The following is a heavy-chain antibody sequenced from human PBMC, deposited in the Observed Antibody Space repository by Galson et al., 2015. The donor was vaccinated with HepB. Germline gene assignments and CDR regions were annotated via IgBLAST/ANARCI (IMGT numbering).Heavy chain of an antibody. Sequence: SLRLSCAASGFTFSSYAMHWVRQAPGKGLEYVSAISSNGGSTYYADSVKGRFTISRDNSKNTLYLQMSSLRAEDTAVYYCVKVSTTVRFDYWGQGTLVTVSS. CDR1: GFTFSSYA. V-gene: IGHV3-64D*06. J-gene: IGHJ4*02. CDR2: ISSNGGST. D-gene: IGHD4-17*01. CDR3: VKVSTTVRFDY.